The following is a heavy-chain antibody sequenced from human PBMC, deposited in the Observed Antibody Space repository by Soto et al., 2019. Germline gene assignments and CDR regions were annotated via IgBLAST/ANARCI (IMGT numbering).Heavy chain of an antibody. CDR2: ISASGGST. CDR1: GFTFDSFA. CDR3: ARGAGKPDS. J-gene: IGHJ4*02. V-gene: IGHV3-23*01. Sequence: EVQLLESGGGLEQPGGSLRLSCAASGFTFDSFAMTWVRQAPGKGLEWVSAISASGGSTFYADSVKGRFTISRDSSKNTLYLQMNSLRAEDTAGYYCARGAGKPDSWGQGTLVTVSS.